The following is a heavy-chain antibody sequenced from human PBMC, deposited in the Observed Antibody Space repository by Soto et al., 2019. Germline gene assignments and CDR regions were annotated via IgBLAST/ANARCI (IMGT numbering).Heavy chain of an antibody. Sequence: SETLSLTCTVSGGSISSYYWGWIRQPPGKGLEWIGSIHYNGNTKYSPSLKSRVTMSVDTSKNHFSLKLISVTTADTAVYFCAREGNLGRWIQPLDSWGQGTLVTVS. CDR2: IHYNGNT. CDR1: GGSISSYY. J-gene: IGHJ4*02. V-gene: IGHV4-59*01. D-gene: IGHD2-2*03. CDR3: AREGNLGRWIQPLDS.